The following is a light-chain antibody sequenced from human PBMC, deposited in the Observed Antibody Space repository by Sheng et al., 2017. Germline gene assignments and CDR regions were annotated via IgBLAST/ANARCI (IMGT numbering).Light chain of an antibody. CDR1: QSVSTN. J-gene: IGKJ1*01. CDR2: GAS. CDR3: QQYNNWWT. Sequence: EIVMTQSPATLSVSPGERVTFSCRASQSVSTNLAWYQHKPGQSPRLLIYGASTRATGIPARFSGSGSGTEFTLTISSLQSEDSAIYYCQQYNNWWTFGQGTKVE. V-gene: IGKV3-15*01.